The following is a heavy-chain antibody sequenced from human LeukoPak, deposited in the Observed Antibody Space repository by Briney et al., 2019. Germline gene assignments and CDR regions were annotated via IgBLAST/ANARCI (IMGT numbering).Heavy chain of an antibody. J-gene: IGHJ4*02. Sequence: GGSLRLSCAASGFTFSSYEMNWVRQAPGKGLEWVSYISSSGSTLYYADSVKGRFTISRDNAKNSLYLQMNSLRAEDTAVYYCARTQYNWNVLGYFDYWGQGTLVTVSS. CDR1: GFTFSSYE. CDR3: ARTQYNWNVLGYFDY. V-gene: IGHV3-48*03. CDR2: ISSSGSTL. D-gene: IGHD1-1*01.